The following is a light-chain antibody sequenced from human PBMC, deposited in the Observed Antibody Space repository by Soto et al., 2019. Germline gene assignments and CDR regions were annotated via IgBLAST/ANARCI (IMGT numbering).Light chain of an antibody. Sequence: DIQMTQSPSSLSASVGDRVTITCRASQSISFYLNWYQQKPGKAPKVLIYAASSLQSGVPSRFSGSGSGTDFTLTISSLQPEEYASYYCQQSYTTPWTFGQGTKVEIK. J-gene: IGKJ1*01. CDR2: AAS. V-gene: IGKV1-39*01. CDR3: QQSYTTPWT. CDR1: QSISFY.